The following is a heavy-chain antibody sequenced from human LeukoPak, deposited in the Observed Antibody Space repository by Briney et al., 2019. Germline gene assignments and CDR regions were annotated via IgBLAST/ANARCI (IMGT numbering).Heavy chain of an antibody. CDR2: ISYDGSNK. D-gene: IGHD6-19*01. V-gene: IGHV3-30-3*01. CDR3: ARSTAGFDH. Sequence: GGSLRLSCAASGFTFSSYAMHWVRQAPGKGLEWVAVISYDGSNKYYADSVKGRFTISRDNSKNTLYLQMNSLRAEDTAVYYCARSTAGFDHWGPGTLVTVSS. CDR1: GFTFSSYA. J-gene: IGHJ4*02.